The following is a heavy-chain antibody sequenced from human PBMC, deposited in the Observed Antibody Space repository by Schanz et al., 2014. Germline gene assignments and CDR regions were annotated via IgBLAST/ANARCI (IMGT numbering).Heavy chain of an antibody. CDR1: GYTFPSYG. CDR2: ISAYNGNT. CDR3: ARVYRWQHILGHFDS. D-gene: IGHD6-13*01. J-gene: IGHJ4*02. V-gene: IGHV1-18*04. Sequence: QVQLVQSGREVKKPGASVKVSCKASGYTFPSYGISWVRQAPGQGLEWMGWISAYNGNTNYAQKLQGRVTMTTDTSTSTAYMELRSLRSDDTAVYYCARVYRWQHILGHFDSWGQGSLVTVSS.